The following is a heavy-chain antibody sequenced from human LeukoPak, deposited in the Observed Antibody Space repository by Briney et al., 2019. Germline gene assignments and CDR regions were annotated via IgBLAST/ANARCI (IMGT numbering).Heavy chain of an antibody. Sequence: QSGGSLRLSCAASGFTFDDYAMHWVRQAPGKGLEWVSGISWNSGSIGYADSVKGRFTISRDNAKNSLYLQMNSLRAEDTALYYCAKGHFGSGAYPDSWGQGTLVTVSS. J-gene: IGHJ4*02. V-gene: IGHV3-9*01. CDR3: AKGHFGSGAYPDS. CDR1: GFTFDDYA. CDR2: ISWNSGSI. D-gene: IGHD3-10*01.